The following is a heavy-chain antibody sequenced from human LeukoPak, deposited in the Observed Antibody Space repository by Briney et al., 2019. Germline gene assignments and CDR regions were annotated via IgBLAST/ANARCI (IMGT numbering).Heavy chain of an antibody. CDR3: ARGGWFGELLFDY. CDR2: INWNGGST. V-gene: IGHV3-20*04. J-gene: IGHJ4*02. Sequence: GGSLRLSCAASGFTFSSYGMSWVRQAPGKGLEWVSGINWNGGSTGYADSVKGRFTTSRDNAKNSLYLQMNSLRAEDTALYYCARGGWFGELLFDYWGQGTLVTVSS. CDR1: GFTFSSYG. D-gene: IGHD3-10*01.